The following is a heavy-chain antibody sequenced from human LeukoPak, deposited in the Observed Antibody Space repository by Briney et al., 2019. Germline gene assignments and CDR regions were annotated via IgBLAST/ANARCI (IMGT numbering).Heavy chain of an antibody. CDR1: GGTFSSYA. CDR3: ARRSYYDTGFGGGAFDI. Sequence: GASVKVSCKASGGTFSSYAISWVRQAPGQGLEWMGGIIPIFGTANYAQKFQGRVTITTDESTSTAYMELSSLRSEDTAVYYCARRSYYDTGFGGGAFDIWGQGTMVTVSS. D-gene: IGHD3-3*01. J-gene: IGHJ3*02. CDR2: IIPIFGTA. V-gene: IGHV1-69*05.